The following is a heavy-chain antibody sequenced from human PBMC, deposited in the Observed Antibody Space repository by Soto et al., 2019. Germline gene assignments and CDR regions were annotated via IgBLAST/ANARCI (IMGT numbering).Heavy chain of an antibody. D-gene: IGHD6-19*01. CDR3: ATDTGGQWLS. V-gene: IGHV4-4*02. J-gene: IGHJ4*02. CDR2: IYHSGST. CDR1: GGSISSSNW. Sequence: QVQLQESGPGLVKPSGTLSLTCAVSGGSISSSNWWSWVRQPPGKGLEWIGEIYHSGSTNYNPSLKSRVTIGVDRAKNQGSLKLTAVTAADTAVYSCATDTGGQWLSWGQGILVTVSS.